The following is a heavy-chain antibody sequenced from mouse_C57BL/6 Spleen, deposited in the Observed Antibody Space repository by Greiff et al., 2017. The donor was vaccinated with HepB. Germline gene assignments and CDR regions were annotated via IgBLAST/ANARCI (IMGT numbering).Heavy chain of an antibody. CDR2: IDPSDSYT. CDR3: ATFYYGYDVTFAY. D-gene: IGHD2-2*01. Sequence: QVHVKQPGAELVKPGASVKLSCKASGYTFTSYWMQWVKQRPGQGLEWIGEIDPSDSYTNYNQKFKGKATLTVDTSSSTAYMQLSSLTSEDSAVYYCATFYYGYDVTFAYWGQGTLVTVSA. CDR1: GYTFTSYW. V-gene: IGHV1-50*01. J-gene: IGHJ3*01.